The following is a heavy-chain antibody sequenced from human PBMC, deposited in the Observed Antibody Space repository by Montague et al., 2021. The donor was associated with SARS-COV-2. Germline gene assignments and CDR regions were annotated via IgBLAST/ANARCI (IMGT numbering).Heavy chain of an antibody. Sequence: SETLSLTCTVSGGSISSYYWSWIRQPPGKGLEWIGFIYYSGNTNYNPSLQSRVTISLDTSKNQFSLKLSSVTAADTAVYYCARDYRLESYDSWSAREWCFALWGRGTLVTVSS. CDR1: GGSISSYY. CDR3: ARDYRLESYDSWSAREWCFAL. V-gene: IGHV4-59*01. J-gene: IGHJ2*01. CDR2: IYYSGNT. D-gene: IGHD3-3*01.